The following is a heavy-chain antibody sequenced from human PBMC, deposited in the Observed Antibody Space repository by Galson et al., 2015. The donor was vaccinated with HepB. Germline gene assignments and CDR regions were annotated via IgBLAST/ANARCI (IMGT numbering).Heavy chain of an antibody. CDR1: GFTVNSNY. J-gene: IGHJ6*02. CDR2: IYSGGST. CDR3: ARELRGDYAFTYGMDG. V-gene: IGHV3-66*01. D-gene: IGHD4-17*01. Sequence: SLRLSCAASGFTVNSNYMCWLREAPGKGLEWVSVIYSGGSTYYADSVKGRFTISRDNSKNTLYLQMDSLRAEDTAVYYCARELRGDYAFTYGMDGWGQGTTVTVSS.